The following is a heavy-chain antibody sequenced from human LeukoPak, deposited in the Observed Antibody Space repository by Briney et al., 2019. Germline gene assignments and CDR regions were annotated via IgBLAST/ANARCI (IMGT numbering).Heavy chain of an antibody. CDR1: GYSISSGYY. CDR2: INHSGST. CDR3: ASGGSSSYFDY. J-gene: IGHJ4*02. V-gene: IGHV4-38-2*02. Sequence: SETLSLTCTVSGYSISSGYYWGWIRQPPGKGLEWVGSINHSGSTNYNPSLKSQVTISVDTSKNQFSLKLSSVTAADTAVYYCASGGSSSYFDYWGQGTLVTVSS. D-gene: IGHD6-6*01.